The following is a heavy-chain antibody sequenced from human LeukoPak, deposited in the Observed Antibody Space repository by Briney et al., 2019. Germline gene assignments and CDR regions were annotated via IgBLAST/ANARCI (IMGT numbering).Heavy chain of an antibody. J-gene: IGHJ4*02. D-gene: IGHD6-13*01. CDR1: GGTFSSYA. CDR3: ARTLAGPDYFDY. Sequence: GSSVKVSCKASGGTFSSYASSWVRQAPGQGLEWMGGIIPIFGTANYAQKFQGRVTITADKSTSTAYMELSSLRSEDTAVYYCARTLAGPDYFDYWGQGTLVTVSS. CDR2: IIPIFGTA. V-gene: IGHV1-69*06.